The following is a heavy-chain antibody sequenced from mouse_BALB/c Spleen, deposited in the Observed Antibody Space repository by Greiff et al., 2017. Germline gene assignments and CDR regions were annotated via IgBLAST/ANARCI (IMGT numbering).Heavy chain of an antibody. D-gene: IGHD1-1*01. CDR3: TRPYGSSYGYFDV. V-gene: IGHV1-69*02. Sequence: QVQLQQPGAELVRPGASVKLSCKASGYTFTSYWINWVKQRPGQGLEWIGNIYPSDSYTNYNQKFKDRATLTVDKSSSTAYMQLSSPTSEDSAVYYWTRPYGSSYGYFDVWGAGTTVTVSS. CDR1: GYTFTSYW. J-gene: IGHJ1*01. CDR2: IYPSDSYT.